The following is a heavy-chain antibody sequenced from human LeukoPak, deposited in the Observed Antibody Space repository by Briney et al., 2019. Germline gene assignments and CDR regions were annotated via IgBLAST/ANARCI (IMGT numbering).Heavy chain of an antibody. CDR2: IYTSGST. D-gene: IGHD6-13*01. J-gene: IGHJ5*02. Sequence: SETLSLTCTVSGGSISSYYWSWIRQPAGKGLEWIGHIYTSGSTNYNPSLKSRVTMSVDTSKNQFSLKLSSVTAADTAVYYCARDSGSSSWYWFDPWGQGTLVTVSS. V-gene: IGHV4-4*07. CDR3: ARDSGSSSWYWFDP. CDR1: GGSISSYY.